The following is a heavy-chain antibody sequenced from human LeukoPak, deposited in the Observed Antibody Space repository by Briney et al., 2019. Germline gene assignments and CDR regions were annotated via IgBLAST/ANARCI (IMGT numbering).Heavy chain of an antibody. Sequence: GGSLRLSCAASGFTVSRNYMSWVRQAPGKGLEWVSGINWDGGSTGYADSVKGRFTISRDNAKNSLYLQMNSLSAEDTALYYCARDRSSWYVSEHWGQGTLVTVSS. V-gene: IGHV3-20*04. CDR1: GFTVSRNY. CDR2: INWDGGST. CDR3: ARDRSSWYVSEH. J-gene: IGHJ1*01. D-gene: IGHD6-13*01.